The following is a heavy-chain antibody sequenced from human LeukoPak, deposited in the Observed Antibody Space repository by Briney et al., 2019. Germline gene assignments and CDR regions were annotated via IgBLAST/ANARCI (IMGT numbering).Heavy chain of an antibody. CDR2: MYLSGAT. J-gene: IGHJ4*02. D-gene: IGHD6-19*01. V-gene: IGHV4-4*02. CDR1: GDSINSLDL. Sequence: SETLPLTCTVSGDSINSLDLWSWVRQPPGQGLAWIGEMYLSGATHSNPSVKSRVTISIDKSKNQFFLNLSSVTAADTAVYYCAGLVGRYSSGLYYYYFDYWGQGTLVTVSS. CDR3: AGLVGRYSSGLYYYYFDY.